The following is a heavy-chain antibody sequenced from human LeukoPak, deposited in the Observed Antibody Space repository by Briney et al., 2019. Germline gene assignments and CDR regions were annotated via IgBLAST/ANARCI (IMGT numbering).Heavy chain of an antibody. D-gene: IGHD6-13*01. V-gene: IGHV4-39*01. Sequence: SETLSLTCTVSGGSISSSTYYWGWIRQPPGKGLQWIGNVYYSGSTYYNPSLKSRVTISVDTSKNQFSLKLSSVTAADTAVYYCARQRISSFSDYWGQGTLVTVSS. J-gene: IGHJ4*02. CDR3: ARQRISSFSDY. CDR1: GGSISSSTYY. CDR2: VYYSGST.